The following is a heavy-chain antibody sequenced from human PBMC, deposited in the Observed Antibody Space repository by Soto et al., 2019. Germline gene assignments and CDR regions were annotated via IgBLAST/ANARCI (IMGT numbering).Heavy chain of an antibody. CDR3: ARGGGPYVWFNEF. D-gene: IGHD3-16*01. V-gene: IGHV1-69*13. J-gene: IGHJ4*02. CDR2: IIPVFGTT. Sequence: SVKVSCKDSGGLFSSFAISWVRQAPGRGLEWMGGIIPVFGTTNYAQKFQGRVTITADESTNTAYMELSSLTSDDTAMYYCARGGGPYVWFNEFWGQGTQVTVS. CDR1: GGLFSSFA.